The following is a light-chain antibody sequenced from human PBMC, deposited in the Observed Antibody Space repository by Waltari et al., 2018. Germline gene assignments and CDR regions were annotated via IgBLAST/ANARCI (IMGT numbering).Light chain of an antibody. Sequence: DIQMTQSASSLSASVGDRVPITCRESQNISTYLNWYQQKPGTAPKLLMYSASTLQSGVPSRFSGSGSGTDFTLSIRSLQSEDFATYYCQQSYSTPRTFGQGTKVEIK. CDR2: SAS. CDR1: QNISTY. V-gene: IGKV1-39*01. J-gene: IGKJ1*01. CDR3: QQSYSTPRT.